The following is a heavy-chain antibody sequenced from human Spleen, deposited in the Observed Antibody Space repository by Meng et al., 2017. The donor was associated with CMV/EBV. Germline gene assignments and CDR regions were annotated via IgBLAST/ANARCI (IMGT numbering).Heavy chain of an antibody. J-gene: IGHJ1*01. CDR2: ISSSSSYI. V-gene: IGHV3-21*01. D-gene: IGHD6-6*01. CDR3: ARSYSNSSSLGR. CDR1: GFTFSSYS. Sequence: GGSLRLSCAASGFTFSSYSVNWVRQAPGKGLEWVSSISSSSSYIYYAGSVKGRFTIARDNAKNSLYLQMNSLRAKGKAVYYCARSYSNSSSLGRWGQGTLVTVSS.